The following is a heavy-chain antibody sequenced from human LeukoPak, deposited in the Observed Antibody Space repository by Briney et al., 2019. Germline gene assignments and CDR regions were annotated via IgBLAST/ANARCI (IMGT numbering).Heavy chain of an antibody. CDR2: ISYVGSNK. J-gene: IGHJ4*02. CDR1: GFTFSSYG. D-gene: IGHD5-12*01. Sequence: GGSLRLSCAASGFTFSSYGMHWVRQAPGKGLEGVAVISYVGSNKYYADSVKGRFTISRDNSKNTLYLQMNSLRAEDTAVYYCAKERRGYDWRVFDYWGQGTLVTVSS. CDR3: AKERRGYDWRVFDY. V-gene: IGHV3-30*18.